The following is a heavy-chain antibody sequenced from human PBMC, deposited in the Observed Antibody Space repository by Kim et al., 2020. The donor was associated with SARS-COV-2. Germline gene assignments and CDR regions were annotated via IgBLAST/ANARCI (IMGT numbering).Heavy chain of an antibody. V-gene: IGHV3-43*02. CDR1: GFTFDDYA. CDR2: ISGDGGST. CDR3: ARGDCSGGSCYFFDY. D-gene: IGHD2-15*01. Sequence: GGSLRLSCAASGFTFDDYAMHWVRQAPGKGLECVSLISGDGGSTYYADSVKGRFTISRDNSKNSLYLQMNSLRTEDTALYYCARGDCSGGSCYFFDYCGQGTLVTVSS. J-gene: IGHJ4*02.